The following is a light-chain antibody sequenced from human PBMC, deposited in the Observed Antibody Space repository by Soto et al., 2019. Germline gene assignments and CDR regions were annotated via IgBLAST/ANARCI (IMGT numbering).Light chain of an antibody. CDR2: EAL. Sequence: ETVLTQSPATLSLSPGERATLSCRASRSISTYLAWYQQKPGQAPRLLIYEALNRATGIPARFSGSGSGTDFTLTISSLEPEDVAVYYCQQRNNWPLTLGGGTKVDIK. CDR1: RSISTY. V-gene: IGKV3-11*01. J-gene: IGKJ4*02. CDR3: QQRNNWPLT.